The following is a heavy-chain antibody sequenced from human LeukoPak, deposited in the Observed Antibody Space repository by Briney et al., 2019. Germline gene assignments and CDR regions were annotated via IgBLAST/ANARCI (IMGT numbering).Heavy chain of an antibody. D-gene: IGHD3-10*01. CDR2: INSDGSST. CDR3: AREAGGTMVRGVSYYYYMDV. CDR1: GFTFSSYA. Sequence: GGSLRLSCAASGFTFSSYAMSWVRQAPGKGLVWVSRINSDGSSTSYADSVKGRFTISRDNAKNTLYLQMNSLRAEDTAVYYCAREAGGTMVRGVSYYYYMDVWGKGTTVTISS. V-gene: IGHV3-74*01. J-gene: IGHJ6*03.